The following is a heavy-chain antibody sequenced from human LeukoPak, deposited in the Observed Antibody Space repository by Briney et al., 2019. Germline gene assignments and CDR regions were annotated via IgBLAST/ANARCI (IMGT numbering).Heavy chain of an antibody. V-gene: IGHV3-11*03. CDR2: ISRSGSST. Sequence: GGSLRLSCAASGFTFSDYYMNWIRQAPGKGLEWVSYISRSGSSTNYADSVKGRFTISRDNAKNSLYLQMNGLRAEDTAVYYCARSSSGWLDYWGQGTLVTVSS. CDR1: GFTFSDYY. CDR3: ARSSSGWLDY. J-gene: IGHJ4*02. D-gene: IGHD6-19*01.